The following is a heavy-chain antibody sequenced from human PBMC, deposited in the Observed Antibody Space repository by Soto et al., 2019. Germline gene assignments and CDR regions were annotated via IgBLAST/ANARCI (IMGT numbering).Heavy chain of an antibody. Sequence: SETLSLTCTVSGGSISSYYWSWIRQPPGKGLEWIGYIYYTGSTNYNPSLESRVTISLDTSKNQFSLNLRSVTAADTAVYYCARDLISIPGDVWGKGTTVTVSS. CDR2: IYYTGST. CDR3: ARDLISIPGDV. V-gene: IGHV4-59*01. D-gene: IGHD2-21*01. J-gene: IGHJ6*04. CDR1: GGSISSYY.